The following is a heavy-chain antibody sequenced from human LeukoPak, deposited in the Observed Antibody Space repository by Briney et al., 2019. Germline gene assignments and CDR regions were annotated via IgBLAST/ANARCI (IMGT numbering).Heavy chain of an antibody. D-gene: IGHD2-2*01. Sequence: PGRSLRLSCAASGFTFSNAWMSWVRQAPGKGLEWVGRIKSKTDGGTTDYAAPVKGRFTISRDDSKNTLYLQMNSLKTEDTAVYYCTTGVVVVPAASDAFDIWGQGTMVTVSS. J-gene: IGHJ3*02. CDR2: IKSKTDGGTT. CDR3: TTGVVVVPAASDAFDI. CDR1: GFTFSNAW. V-gene: IGHV3-15*01.